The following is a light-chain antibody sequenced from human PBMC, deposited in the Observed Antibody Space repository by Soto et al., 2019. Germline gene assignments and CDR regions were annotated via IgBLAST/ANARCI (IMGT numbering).Light chain of an antibody. J-gene: IGLJ1*01. V-gene: IGLV2-11*01. CDR3: YSYAGSSYV. CDR1: SSDVGGYDY. Sequence: HSALTQPRSVSGSPGQSVTISCTGTSSDVGGYDYVSWYQQHPDKAPKLMIYDVSKRPSGVPDRFSGSKSGNTASLTISGLQAEDEADYYCYSYAGSSYVFGSGTKLIVL. CDR2: DVS.